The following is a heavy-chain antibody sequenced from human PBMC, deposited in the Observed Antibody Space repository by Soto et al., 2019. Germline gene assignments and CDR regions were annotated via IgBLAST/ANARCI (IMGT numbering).Heavy chain of an antibody. D-gene: IGHD3-22*01. V-gene: IGHV1-8*02. CDR1: GYTFASYA. CDR2: MNPNSGNT. J-gene: IGHJ3*02. Sequence: AASVKVSCKASGYTFASYAISWMRQAPGQGLEWMGWMNPNSGNTGYAQKFQGRVTMTRNTSISTAYMELSSLRSEDTAVYYCARVDYDSSGYYAHAFDIWGQGTMVTVSS. CDR3: ARVDYDSSGYYAHAFDI.